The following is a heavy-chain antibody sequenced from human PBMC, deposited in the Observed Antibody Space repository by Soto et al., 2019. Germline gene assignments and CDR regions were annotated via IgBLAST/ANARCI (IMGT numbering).Heavy chain of an antibody. CDR2: ISGGSKSI. J-gene: IGHJ6*02. CDR1: GFTFSSHS. CDR3: VRDSRRASRMDV. Sequence: PGGSLRLSCVASGFTFSSHSMNWVRQAPGKGLEWVSYISGGSKSIYYAASVKGRFTISRDNAKNSLYLEMNSLRDEDTAVYSCVRDSRRASRMDVWGPGTTVTV. V-gene: IGHV3-48*02.